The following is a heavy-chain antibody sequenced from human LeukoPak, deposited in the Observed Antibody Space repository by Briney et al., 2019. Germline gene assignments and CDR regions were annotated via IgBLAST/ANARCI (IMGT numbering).Heavy chain of an antibody. CDR1: GGSISSGGYY. D-gene: IGHD3-3*01. V-gene: IGHV4-31*03. Sequence: SETLSLTCTVSGGSISSGGYYWSWIRQHPGKRLEWIGYIYYSGTTYYNPSLKSRVTISLDTSKNQFSLKLSSVTAADTAVYYCARDPGRESFGVVISNWFDPWGQGTLVTVSS. CDR3: ARDPGRESFGVVISNWFDP. J-gene: IGHJ5*02. CDR2: IYYSGTT.